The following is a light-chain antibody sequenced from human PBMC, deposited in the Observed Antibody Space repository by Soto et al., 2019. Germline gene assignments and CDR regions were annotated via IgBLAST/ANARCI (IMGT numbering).Light chain of an antibody. CDR3: QQYYSYGLT. J-gene: IGKJ4*01. CDR1: QGISSY. CDR2: AAS. V-gene: IGKV1-8*01. Sequence: AIRMTQSPSSFSASTGNRVTITCRASQGISSYLAWYQQKPGKAPKLLIYAASSLQSWVPSRFRGSGSGTEFTLTLSCLQSEDCATYSCQQYYSYGLTFGGGTKVEIK.